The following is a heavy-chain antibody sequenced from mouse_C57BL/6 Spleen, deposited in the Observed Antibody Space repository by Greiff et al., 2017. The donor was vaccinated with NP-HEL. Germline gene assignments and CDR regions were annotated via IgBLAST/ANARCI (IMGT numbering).Heavy chain of an antibody. D-gene: IGHD2-4*01. CDR3: ARSGGYYDYDEGFAY. J-gene: IGHJ3*01. CDR2: INPSTGGT. V-gene: IGHV1-42*01. Sequence: DVKLQESGPELVKPGASVKISCKASGYSFTGYYMNWVKQSPEKSLEWIGEINPSTGGTTYNQKFKAKATLTVDKSSSTAYMQLKSLTSEDSAVYYCARSGGYYDYDEGFAYWGQGTLVTVSA. CDR1: GYSFTGYY.